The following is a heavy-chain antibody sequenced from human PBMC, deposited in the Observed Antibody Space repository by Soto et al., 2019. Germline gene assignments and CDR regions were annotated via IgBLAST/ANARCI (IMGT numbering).Heavy chain of an antibody. J-gene: IGHJ6*02. CDR2: ISSDGNNK. Sequence: QVQLVESGGGVVQPGRSLRLSCAASDFTFSGFAMHWVRQAPGKGLEWVAVISSDGNNKNYADSVKGRFIISRDNSNNTLYLQMNSLRAEDTAVYFCAKGVRGGSSFFNFKYALDIWGQGTTVTVSS. CDR3: AKGVRGGSSFFNFKYALDI. CDR1: DFTFSGFA. V-gene: IGHV3-30*18. D-gene: IGHD6-13*01.